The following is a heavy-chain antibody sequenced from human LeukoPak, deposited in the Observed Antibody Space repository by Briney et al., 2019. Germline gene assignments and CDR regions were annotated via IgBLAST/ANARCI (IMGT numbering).Heavy chain of an antibody. Sequence: SETLSLTCTVSGGSISSYYWSWIRQPAGKGLEWIGRIYTSGSTNYNPSLKSRVTISVDTSKNQFSLKLSSVTAADTAVYYCAADYGDDIFWYFDLWGRGTLVTVSS. D-gene: IGHD4-17*01. CDR2: IYTSGST. CDR1: GGSISSYY. V-gene: IGHV4-4*07. J-gene: IGHJ2*01. CDR3: AADYGDDIFWYFDL.